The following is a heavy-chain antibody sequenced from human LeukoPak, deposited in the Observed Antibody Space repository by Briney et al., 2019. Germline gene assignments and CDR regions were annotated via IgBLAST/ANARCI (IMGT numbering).Heavy chain of an antibody. Sequence: PSETLSLTCTVSGGSISSSSYYWGWIRQPPGKGLEWIGSIHYSESTYYNPSLKSRVTISVDTSKNQFSLKLSSVTAADTAVYYCARVRTIVTTTFDYWGQGTLVTVSS. V-gene: IGHV4-39*01. CDR3: ARVRTIVTTTFDY. J-gene: IGHJ4*02. CDR1: GGSISSSSYY. CDR2: IHYSEST. D-gene: IGHD4-17*01.